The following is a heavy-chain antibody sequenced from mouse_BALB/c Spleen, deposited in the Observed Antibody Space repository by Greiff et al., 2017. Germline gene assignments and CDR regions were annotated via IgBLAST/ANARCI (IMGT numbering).Heavy chain of an antibody. V-gene: IGHV1-62-2*01. CDR1: GYTFTEYI. Sequence: QVQLQQSGAEVVKPGASVKLSCKASGYTFTEYIIHWVKQRSGQGLEWIGCFDPVSGSIKYNEKFKDKATLTADKSSSTVYMELSRLTSEDSAVYFCARHGNYYGSSPYYFDYWGQGTTLTVSS. CDR3: ARHGNYYGSSPYYFDY. CDR2: FDPVSGSI. D-gene: IGHD1-1*01. J-gene: IGHJ2*01.